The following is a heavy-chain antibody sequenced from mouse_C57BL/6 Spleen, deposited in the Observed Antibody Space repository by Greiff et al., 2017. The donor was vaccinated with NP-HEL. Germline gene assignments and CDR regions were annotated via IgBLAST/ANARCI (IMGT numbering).Heavy chain of an antibody. CDR2: INPSTGGT. V-gene: IGHV1-42*01. Sequence: VQLKESGPELVKPGASVKISCKASGYSFTGYYMNWVKQSPEKSLEWIGEINPSTGGTTYNQKFKAKATLTVDKSSSTAYMQLKSLTSEDSAVYYCAGSTVVAPGFAYWGQGTLVTVSA. D-gene: IGHD1-1*01. J-gene: IGHJ3*01. CDR1: GYSFTGYY. CDR3: AGSTVVAPGFAY.